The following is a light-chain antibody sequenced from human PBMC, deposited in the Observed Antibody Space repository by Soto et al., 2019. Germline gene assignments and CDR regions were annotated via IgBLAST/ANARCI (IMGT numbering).Light chain of an antibody. V-gene: IGKV1-12*01. Sequence: EIQMPPSPSSVSASVGDRVTITCRASQGISTWLAWYQQKAGKAPNLLIYGASNLHSGVPSRFSGSGSGTEFTLTISSLQPDDFATYYCQHNNGYSWTFGQGTKVDIK. J-gene: IGKJ1*01. CDR3: QHNNGYSWT. CDR1: QGISTW. CDR2: GAS.